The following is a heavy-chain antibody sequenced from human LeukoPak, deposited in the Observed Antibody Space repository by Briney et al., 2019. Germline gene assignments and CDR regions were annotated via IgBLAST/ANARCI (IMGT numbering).Heavy chain of an antibody. CDR3: ARGGGVSRYSGSYDAFDI. V-gene: IGHV3-11*04. CDR2: ISSSGSTI. J-gene: IGHJ3*02. D-gene: IGHD1-26*01. Sequence: PGGSLRLSCAASGFTFSDYYMSWIRQAPGKGLEWVSYISSSGSTIYYAASVKGRFTISRDNAKNSLYLQMNSLRAEDTAVYYCARGGGVSRYSGSYDAFDIWGQGTMVTVSS. CDR1: GFTFSDYY.